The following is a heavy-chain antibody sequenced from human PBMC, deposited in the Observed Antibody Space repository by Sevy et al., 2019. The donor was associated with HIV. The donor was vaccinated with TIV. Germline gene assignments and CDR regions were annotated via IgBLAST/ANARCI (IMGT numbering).Heavy chain of an antibody. Sequence: GGSLRLSCAASGFTFSTYSMNWVRQAPGKGLERVSYISSSSSTIYYADSVRGRFTISRDNAKNSLYLQMNSLRADDTAVYYCARVPSTGRYGMDVWGQGTTVTVSS. D-gene: IGHD3-10*01. CDR2: ISSSSSTI. CDR1: GFTFSTYS. J-gene: IGHJ6*02. V-gene: IGHV3-48*01. CDR3: ARVPSTGRYGMDV.